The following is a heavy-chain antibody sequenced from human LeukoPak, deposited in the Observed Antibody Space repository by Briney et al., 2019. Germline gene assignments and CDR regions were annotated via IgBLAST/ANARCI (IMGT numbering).Heavy chain of an antibody. CDR3: ARDQWLAYYYHGMDV. Sequence: GGSLRLSCAASGFTFSDYYMSWIRQAPGKGLEWLSYINPTSGYTPYADSVRGRFTISRDNAENSLYLQMNSLRAEDTAIYYCARDQWLAYYYHGMDVWGQGTTVTVSS. V-gene: IGHV3-11*06. J-gene: IGHJ6*02. CDR1: GFTFSDYY. D-gene: IGHD6-19*01. CDR2: INPTSGYT.